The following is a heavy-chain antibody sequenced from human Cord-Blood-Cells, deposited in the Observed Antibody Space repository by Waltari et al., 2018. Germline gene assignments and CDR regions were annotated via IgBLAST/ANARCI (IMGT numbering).Heavy chain of an antibody. CDR3: ARTPRSGSYYYFDY. CDR1: GGSISSYY. V-gene: IGHV4-4*07. Sequence: QVQLQESGPGLVKPSETLSLTCTVSGGSISSYYWSRIRQPAGKGLEWIGRIYTSGSTNYNPSLKSRVTMSVDTSKNQFSLKLSSVTAADTAVYYCARTPRSGSYYYFDYWGQGTLVTVSS. D-gene: IGHD1-26*01. J-gene: IGHJ4*02. CDR2: IYTSGST.